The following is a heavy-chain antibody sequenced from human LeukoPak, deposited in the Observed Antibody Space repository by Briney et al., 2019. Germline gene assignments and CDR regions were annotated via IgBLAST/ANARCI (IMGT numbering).Heavy chain of an antibody. Sequence: SETLSLTCAVYGGSFSGYYWSWIRQPPGKGLEWLGEINHSGSTNYNPSLKSRATISVDTSKNQFSLKLSSVTAADTAVYYCARGRPGIAAAGTFDYWGQGTLVTVSS. V-gene: IGHV4-34*01. CDR2: INHSGST. CDR3: ARGRPGIAAAGTFDY. CDR1: GGSFSGYY. J-gene: IGHJ4*02. D-gene: IGHD6-13*01.